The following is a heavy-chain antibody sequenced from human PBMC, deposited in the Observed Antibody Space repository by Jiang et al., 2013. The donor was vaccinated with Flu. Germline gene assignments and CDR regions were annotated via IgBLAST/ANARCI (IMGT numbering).Heavy chain of an antibody. CDR3: ARQEEGDGGDWFDP. V-gene: IGHV4-39*01. Sequence: LLKPSETLSLTCTVSGGSISSSSYYWGWIRQPPGKGLEWIGSIYYSGSTYYNPSLKSRVTISVDTSKNQFSLKLSSVTAADTAVYYCARQEEGDGGDWFDPWGQGNPGHRLL. CDR1: GGSISSSSYY. D-gene: IGHD3-10*01. J-gene: IGHJ5*02. CDR2: IYYSGST.